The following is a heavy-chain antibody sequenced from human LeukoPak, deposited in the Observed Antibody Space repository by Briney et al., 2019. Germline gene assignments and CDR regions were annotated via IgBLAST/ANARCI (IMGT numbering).Heavy chain of an antibody. V-gene: IGHV3-7*01. J-gene: IGHJ4*02. Sequence: GGSLRLSCAASGFTFSSSWMSWVRQAPGKGLEWVANIQQDGSNKYYVDSVKGRFTISRDNAKNSLYLQMNSLRAEDTAVYYCARDLYRIVVVPHYFDYWGQGTLVTVSS. D-gene: IGHD3-22*01. CDR1: GFTFSSSW. CDR2: IQQDGSNK. CDR3: ARDLYRIVVVPHYFDY.